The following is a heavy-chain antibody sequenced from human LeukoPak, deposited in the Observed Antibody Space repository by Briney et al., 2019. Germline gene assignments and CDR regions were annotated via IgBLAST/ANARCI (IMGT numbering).Heavy chain of an antibody. Sequence: SQTLSLTCAISGDSVSSNSAAWNWIRQSPSRGLEWLGRTYYRSKWYYDYAVAMKSRISINPDTSKNQFSLQLSSVTPEDTAVYYCARDPVGGSTIFDYWGQGTLVTVSS. CDR3: ARDPVGGSTIFDY. CDR2: TYYRSKWYY. D-gene: IGHD1-26*01. V-gene: IGHV6-1*01. CDR1: GDSVSSNSAA. J-gene: IGHJ4*02.